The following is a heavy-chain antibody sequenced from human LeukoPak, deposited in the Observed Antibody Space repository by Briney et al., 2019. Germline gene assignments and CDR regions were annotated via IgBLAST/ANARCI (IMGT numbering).Heavy chain of an antibody. CDR1: GGTFSSYA. CDR3: AREAKRAHDAFDI. V-gene: IGHV1-69*01. D-gene: IGHD6-25*01. J-gene: IGHJ3*02. CDR2: IIPIFGTA. Sequence: SSVKVSCKASGGTFSSYAISWVRQAPGKGLEWMGGIIPIFGTANYAEKFQGRVTTTEDESTSTAYMELSSLRAEDTAVYYCAREAKRAHDAFDIWGQGTMVTVSS.